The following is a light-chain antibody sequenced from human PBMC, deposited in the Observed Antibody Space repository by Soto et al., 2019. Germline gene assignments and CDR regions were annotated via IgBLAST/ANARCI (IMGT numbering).Light chain of an antibody. CDR2: GAS. V-gene: IGKV3-20*01. J-gene: IGKJ5*01. CDR3: QQYGSSPLIT. Sequence: EIVLTLSPGTLSLPPGERATLSCRASQSVSSSYLAWYQQKPGQAPRLLIYGASSKATGIPDRFSGSGSGTDFTLTISRLEPEDFAVYYCQQYGSSPLITFGQGTRLEIK. CDR1: QSVSSSY.